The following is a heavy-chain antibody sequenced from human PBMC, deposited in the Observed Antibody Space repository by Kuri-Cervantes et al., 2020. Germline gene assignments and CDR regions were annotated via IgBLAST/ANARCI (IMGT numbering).Heavy chain of an antibody. CDR3: ARGRFSSCCYVGYYYYYGMDV. Sequence: GGSLRLSCAVYGFTFSSYAMSWVRQAPGKGLEWVSALSAGGGSTYYADSAKGRSTISRDNSKNTLYLQLNSLRADVTAVYYCARGRFSSCCYVGYYYYYGMDVWGQGTTVTVSS. J-gene: IGHJ6*02. D-gene: IGHD6-19*01. V-gene: IGHV3-23*01. CDR2: LSAGGGST. CDR1: GFTFSSYA.